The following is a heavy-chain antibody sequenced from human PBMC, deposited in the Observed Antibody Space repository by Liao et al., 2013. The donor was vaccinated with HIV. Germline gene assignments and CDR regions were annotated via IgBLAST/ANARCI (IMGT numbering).Heavy chain of an antibody. V-gene: IGHV4-30-4*08. D-gene: IGHD3-16*01. CDR1: GDSITSDDYY. CDR3: ARVATEWNDYDDYDRFDF. CDR2: IYYSGTT. J-gene: IGHJ4*02. Sequence: QVQLQESGPGLVKPSQTLSLTCTVSGDSITSDDYYWSWIRQPPGKGLEWIGYIYYSGTTYYNPSLRSRVSISIDTSNNQFSLKLTAATAADTAMYYCARVATEWNDYDDYDRFDFWAEGTRGHRLL.